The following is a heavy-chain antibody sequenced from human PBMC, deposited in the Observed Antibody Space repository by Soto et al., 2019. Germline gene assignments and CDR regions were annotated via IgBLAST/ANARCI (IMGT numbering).Heavy chain of an antibody. J-gene: IGHJ4*02. CDR1: GFTFSSYG. CDR3: ANSDVGATPRFDY. CDR2: ICCSGGNK. D-gene: IGHD1-26*01. V-gene: IGHV3-33*06. Sequence: GGSLSLSCAASGFTFSSYGMHWVRQAPGKGLEWVSVICCSGGNKYYADSVKGRFTISRDNSKNTLYLQMNSLRAEDTAVYYCANSDVGATPRFDYWGQGTLVTVSS.